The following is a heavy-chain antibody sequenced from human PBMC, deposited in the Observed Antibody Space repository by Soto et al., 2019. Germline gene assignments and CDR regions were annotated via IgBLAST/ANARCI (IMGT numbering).Heavy chain of an antibody. CDR2: INVYNDRT. Sequence: QVQLVQSGAEVKKPGASVKVSCKASGYSFTSYSISWVRQAPGQGLEWMGWINVYNDRTNYAQNLQGRVTLTTDRSTSTVYMELRSLRPDDPAVYYCAREGGYGDYQDAAFDIWGQGILVTVSS. D-gene: IGHD4-17*01. CDR1: GYSFTSYS. V-gene: IGHV1-18*01. J-gene: IGHJ3*02. CDR3: AREGGYGDYQDAAFDI.